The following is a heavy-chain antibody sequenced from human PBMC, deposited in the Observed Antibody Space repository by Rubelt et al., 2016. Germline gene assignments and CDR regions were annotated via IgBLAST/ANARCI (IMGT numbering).Heavy chain of an antibody. Sequence: QVQLVQSGAEVKKPGASVTVSCKASGYTFRTYGISWVRQVPGQGLEWLGWISAYNGNTNYAEKFQGRVTMTTDTSTSTAYMEPRSLGSDDTALYYCARDLIAERPGWFDPWGQGTLVTVSS. V-gene: IGHV1-18*01. J-gene: IGHJ5*02. D-gene: IGHD1-1*01. CDR3: ARDLIAERPGWFDP. CDR2: ISAYNGNT. CDR1: GYTFRTYG.